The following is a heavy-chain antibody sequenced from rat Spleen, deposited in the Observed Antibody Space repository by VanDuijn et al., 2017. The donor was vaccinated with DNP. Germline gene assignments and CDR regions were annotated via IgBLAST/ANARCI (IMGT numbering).Heavy chain of an antibody. J-gene: IGHJ3*01. Sequence: EVQLQESGPGLVKPSQSLSLTCSVTGYSIPRSYRWNWIRKFPGNKLEWMVYINSAGSTNYNPSLKSRISITRDTSKNQFFLQVNSVTTEDTATYYCARLGTQGFAYWGQGTLVTVSS. V-gene: IGHV3-3*01. CDR2: INSAGST. D-gene: IGHD1-5*01. CDR3: ARLGTQGFAY. CDR1: GYSIPRSYR.